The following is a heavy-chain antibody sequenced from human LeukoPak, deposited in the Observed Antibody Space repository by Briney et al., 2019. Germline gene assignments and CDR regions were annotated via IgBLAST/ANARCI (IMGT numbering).Heavy chain of an antibody. CDR1: GGSISSSSYY. Sequence: SETLSLTCTVSGGSISSSSYYWGWIRQPPGKGLEWIGSIYYSRSTYYNPPFKSRYTISVDTSKNQCSLELISVTTADTAVYYCARATYFLTADCSSTSCYVNFDYWGQGTLVTVSS. J-gene: IGHJ4*02. CDR2: IYYSRST. D-gene: IGHD2-2*01. V-gene: IGHV4-39*07. CDR3: ARATYFLTADCSSTSCYVNFDY.